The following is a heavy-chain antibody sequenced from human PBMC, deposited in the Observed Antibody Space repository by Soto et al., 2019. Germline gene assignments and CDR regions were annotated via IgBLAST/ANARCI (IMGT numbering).Heavy chain of an antibody. CDR1: GFTLSGYG. CDR3: AKGGRSTVRYFDS. CDR2: ISYDGRNQ. D-gene: IGHD1-26*01. Sequence: QVQVVESGGGVVQPGRSLRLSCAASGFTLSGYGMHWVRQAPGKGLEWVAVISYDGRNQYYADSVKCRFTVSRDNSKRTLYLQTDSLGVEDSAVYYCAKGGRSTVRYFDSWGQGTLVTVSA. J-gene: IGHJ4*02. V-gene: IGHV3-30*18.